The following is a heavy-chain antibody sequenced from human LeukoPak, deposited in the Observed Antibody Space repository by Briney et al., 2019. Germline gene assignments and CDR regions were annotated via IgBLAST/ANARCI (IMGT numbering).Heavy chain of an antibody. D-gene: IGHD3-22*01. CDR3: GKEYYYDSSFDAFDI. Sequence: GGSLRLSCAASGFTFSSYGMLWVRQAPGKGLEWVAVIWYDGSNKYYADSVKGRFTISRDNSKNTLYLQMNSLRAEDPDVYYCGKEYYYDSSFDAFDIWGQGTMVTVSS. V-gene: IGHV3-33*06. CDR2: IWYDGSNK. J-gene: IGHJ3*02. CDR1: GFTFSSYG.